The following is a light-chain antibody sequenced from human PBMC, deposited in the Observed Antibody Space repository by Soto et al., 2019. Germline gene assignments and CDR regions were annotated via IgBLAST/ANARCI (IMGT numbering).Light chain of an antibody. CDR1: QTISINY. CDR3: QQVNVYPST. CDR2: GIS. V-gene: IGKV3D-7*01. J-gene: IGKJ4*01. Sequence: PGARATLSCRASQTISINYFAWYQQKPGQAPRLLIYGISTRAAGIPARFSASGSGTDFTLTISSLQPEDFATYYCQQVNVYPSTFGGGTKVDIK.